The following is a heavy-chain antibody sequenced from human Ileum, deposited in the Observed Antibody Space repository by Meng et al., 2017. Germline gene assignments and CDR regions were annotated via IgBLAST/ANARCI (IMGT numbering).Heavy chain of an antibody. V-gene: IGHV3-9*03. Sequence: GGSLRLSCAASGFTLDDYAMHWVRQAPGKGLEWVSGISWNSGRIGYADSVKGRFTISRDNAKDSLYLQMDSLRPEDMALYYCVKASSYRSGTYSSPILDAFDIWGQGTMVTVSS. CDR3: VKASSYRSGTYSSPILDAFDI. D-gene: IGHD3-10*01. J-gene: IGHJ3*02. CDR1: GFTLDDYA. CDR2: ISWNSGRI.